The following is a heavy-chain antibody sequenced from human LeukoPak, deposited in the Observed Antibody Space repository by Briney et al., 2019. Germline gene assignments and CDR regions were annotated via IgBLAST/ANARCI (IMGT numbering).Heavy chain of an antibody. CDR1: GYSFTSYW. CDR2: IYPGDSDT. J-gene: IGHJ4*02. CDR3: ARPDPYSSSFFEY. Sequence: GESLKISCKGYGYSFTSYWIGWVRQMPGKGLELMEVIYPGDSDTRYSPSFQGQVTLSADKSISTAYLQWRSLRASDTAMYYCARPDPYSSSFFEYWGQGTLVTVSS. D-gene: IGHD6-6*01. V-gene: IGHV5-51*01.